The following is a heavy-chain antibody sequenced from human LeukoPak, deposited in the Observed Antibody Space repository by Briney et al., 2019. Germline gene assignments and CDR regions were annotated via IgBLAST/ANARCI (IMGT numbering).Heavy chain of an antibody. CDR3: ARVQSDIVTGYRDYFDY. J-gene: IGHJ4*02. Sequence: PSETLSLTCTVSGGSISSCYWSWIRQPPGKGLEWIGYIYYSGSTNYNPSLKSRVTISVDTSKNQFSLKLSSVTAADTAVYYCARVQSDIVTGYRDYFDYWGQGTLVTVSS. D-gene: IGHD3-9*01. CDR2: IYYSGST. V-gene: IGHV4-59*01. CDR1: GGSISSCY.